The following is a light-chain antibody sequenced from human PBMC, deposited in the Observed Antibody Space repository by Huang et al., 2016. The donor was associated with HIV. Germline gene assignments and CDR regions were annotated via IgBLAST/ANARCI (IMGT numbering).Light chain of an antibody. CDR1: QGIGNH. V-gene: IGKV1-17*03. CDR2: GAS. Sequence: DIQMPQSPSAMSASVGDRVTITCRASQGIGNHLAWFQQKPGKVPKRLIYGASSLQSGVPARVSGSGSGTEFTLTISSLQPEDFATYYCLQHNSYPLTFGGGTKVEIK. CDR3: LQHNSYPLT. J-gene: IGKJ4*01.